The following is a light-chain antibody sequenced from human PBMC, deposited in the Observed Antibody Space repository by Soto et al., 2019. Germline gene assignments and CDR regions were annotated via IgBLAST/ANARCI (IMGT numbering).Light chain of an antibody. CDR1: SSNIGVGYD. CDR2: GNT. CDR3: QSYDSSLGGV. J-gene: IGLJ2*01. V-gene: IGLV1-40*01. Sequence: QSVLTQPPSVSGAPGQRVTISCTGSSSNIGVGYDVHWYQHLPGTAPKLLLYGNTNRPSGVPDRFSGSKSGTSASLAITGLQAEDEAYYYGQSYDSSLGGVFGGGTKLTVL.